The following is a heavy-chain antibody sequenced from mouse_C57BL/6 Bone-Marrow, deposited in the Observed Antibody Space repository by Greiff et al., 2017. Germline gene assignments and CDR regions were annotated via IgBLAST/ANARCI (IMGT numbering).Heavy chain of an antibody. CDR3: ARHLWPDY. D-gene: IGHD1-1*02. V-gene: IGHV5-6*01. J-gene: IGHJ2*01. CDR2: ISSGGSYT. CDR1: GFTFSSSG. Sequence: EVQGVESGGDLVKPGGSLKLSCAASGFTFSSSGMSWVRRTPDKRLGWVATISSGGSYTYYPYSVKGRFTISRDNAKNTLYLQMSSLKSEDTDMYYCARHLWPDYWGQGTTLTVSS.